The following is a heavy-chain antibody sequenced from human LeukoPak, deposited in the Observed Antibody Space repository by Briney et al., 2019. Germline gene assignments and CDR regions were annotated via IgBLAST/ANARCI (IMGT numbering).Heavy chain of an antibody. D-gene: IGHD2-15*01. CDR3: ARDHCSGGSCYRDYYYMDV. Sequence: PSQTLSLTCTVSGGSISSGSYYWSWIRQPAGKGLEWIGRIYTSGSTNYNPSLKSRVTISVDTSKNQFSLKLSSVTAADTAVYYCARDHCSGGSCYRDYYYMDVWGKGTTVTVSS. V-gene: IGHV4-61*02. J-gene: IGHJ6*03. CDR2: IYTSGST. CDR1: GGSISSGSYY.